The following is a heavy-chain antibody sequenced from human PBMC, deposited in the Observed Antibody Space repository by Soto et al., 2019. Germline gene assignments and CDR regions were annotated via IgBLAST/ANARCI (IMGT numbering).Heavy chain of an antibody. CDR1: GFTFSNYG. D-gene: IGHD5-18*01. Sequence: GSLSLACAASGFTFSNYGMHWVRQAPGKGLEWLAFISHDGSNTYYADSVKGRFTISRDNSKNTLYLQMNSLRAEDTAVFYCAKEPKIQLGLHHLDYWGLGTLVTVSS. CDR2: ISHDGSNT. V-gene: IGHV3-30*18. CDR3: AKEPKIQLGLHHLDY. J-gene: IGHJ4*02.